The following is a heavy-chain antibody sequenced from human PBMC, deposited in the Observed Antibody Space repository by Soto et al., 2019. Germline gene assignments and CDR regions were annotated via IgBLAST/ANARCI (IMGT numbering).Heavy chain of an antibody. J-gene: IGHJ3*02. CDR2: IYYSGST. CDR1: GASISSGGYY. CDR3: ARARLNYYDNRGAFDI. Sequence: SETLSLTCTFSGASISSGGYYWSWIRQHPGKGLEWIGYIYYSGSTYYNPSLKSRVTISVDTSKNQFSLKLSSVTAADTAVYYCARARLNYYDNRGAFDIWGQGTMVTVSS. D-gene: IGHD3-22*01. V-gene: IGHV4-31*03.